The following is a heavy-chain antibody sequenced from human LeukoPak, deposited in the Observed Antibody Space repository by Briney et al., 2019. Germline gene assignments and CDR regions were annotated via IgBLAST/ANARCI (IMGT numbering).Heavy chain of an antibody. CDR2: IYYSGST. D-gene: IGHD6-13*01. CDR3: ALDSSGWSDDSFDI. Sequence: SETLSLTCTVSGASTCFYYWSWIRQPPGKGLEWIGYIYYSGSTNYNPSLKSRVTMSIDTSKNHFSLNLNPVTAADTAIYYCALDSSGWSDDSFDIWGQGTMVTVSS. V-gene: IGHV4-59*01. CDR1: GASTCFYY. J-gene: IGHJ3*02.